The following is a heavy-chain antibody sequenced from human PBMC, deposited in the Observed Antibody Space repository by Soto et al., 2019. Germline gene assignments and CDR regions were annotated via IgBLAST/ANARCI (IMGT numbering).Heavy chain of an antibody. CDR3: ARGAIAVAGCDAFDI. D-gene: IGHD6-19*01. CDR2: IYPGDSDT. Sequence: GESLKISCKGSGYSFTSDWIGWVRQMPGKGLEWMGIIYPGDSDTRYNPSFQGQVTISADKSISTAYLQWSSLKASDTAMYYCARGAIAVAGCDAFDIWGQGTMVTVSS. CDR1: GYSFTSDW. V-gene: IGHV5-51*01. J-gene: IGHJ3*02.